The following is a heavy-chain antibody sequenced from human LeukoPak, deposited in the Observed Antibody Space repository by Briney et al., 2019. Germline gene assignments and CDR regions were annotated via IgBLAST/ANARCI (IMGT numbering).Heavy chain of an antibody. CDR2: ISWNSGSI. D-gene: IGHD5-18*01. V-gene: IGHV3-9*01. CDR3: AKDSSSLVGYSYGYNLDY. Sequence: GGSLRLSCAASGFTFEDYAMHWVRQAPGKGLEWVSGISWNSGSIGYADSVKGRFTISRDNAKNSLYLQMNSLRAEDTALYYCAKDSSSLVGYSYGYNLDYWGQGTLVTVSS. J-gene: IGHJ4*02. CDR1: GFTFEDYA.